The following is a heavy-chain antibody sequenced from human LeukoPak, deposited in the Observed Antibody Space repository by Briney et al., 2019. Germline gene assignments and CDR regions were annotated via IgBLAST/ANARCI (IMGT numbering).Heavy chain of an antibody. J-gene: IGHJ4*02. Sequence: PSKTLSLTCSVSGNSISSGHYWGWIRQTPGKGLGWIGSIYLSGATYYNPSLKSRVTISVDTSKNQFSLKLSSVTAADTAVYFCARIFILSGFSSYFDHWGQGTLVTVSS. V-gene: IGHV4-38-2*02. CDR2: IYLSGAT. D-gene: IGHD3-9*01. CDR3: ARIFILSGFSSYFDH. CDR1: GNSISSGHY.